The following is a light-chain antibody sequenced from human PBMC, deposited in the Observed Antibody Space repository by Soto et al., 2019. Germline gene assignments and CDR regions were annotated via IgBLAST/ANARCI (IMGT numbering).Light chain of an antibody. Sequence: QSALTQPASVSGSPGQSITISCTGTSSDVGGYNFVSWYQQHPGRAPKLLIYEVSRRPSGVSNRFSGSKSGDTASPTISGLQAEDEADYYCYSYRGYYTRVFGTGTKVTV. CDR2: EVS. J-gene: IGLJ1*01. CDR1: SSDVGGYNF. CDR3: YSYRGYYTRV. V-gene: IGLV2-14*01.